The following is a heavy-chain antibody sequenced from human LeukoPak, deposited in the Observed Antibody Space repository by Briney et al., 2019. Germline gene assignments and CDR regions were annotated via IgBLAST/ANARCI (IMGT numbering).Heavy chain of an antibody. CDR2: IRYDGSNK. D-gene: IGHD6-13*01. CDR1: GFTFSSYG. J-gene: IGHJ6*03. V-gene: IGHV3-30*02. CDR3: AKGLAAAEDDYYMDV. Sequence: GGSLRLSCAASGFTFSSYGMHWVRQAPGKGLEWVAFIRYDGSNKYYADSVKGRFTISRDNSKNTLYLQMNSLRAEDMALYYCAKGLAAAEDDYYMDVWGKGTTVTVSS.